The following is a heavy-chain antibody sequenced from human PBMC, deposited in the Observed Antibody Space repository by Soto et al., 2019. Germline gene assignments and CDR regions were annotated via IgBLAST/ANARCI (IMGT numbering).Heavy chain of an antibody. V-gene: IGHV4-59*08. Sequence: PSETLSLTFIVSGVSISSCYCTWTRQSPGKGLEWIGYISHSGLRHYSASLQSRVTMSVDTSKNQFSLNLSSVTAADTAMYYCARLQIYDSRAAPTPILHPWGLGAMVTVSS. CDR3: ARLQIYDSRAAPTPILHP. D-gene: IGHD3-22*01. CDR2: ISHSGLR. CDR1: GVSISSCY. J-gene: IGHJ5*02.